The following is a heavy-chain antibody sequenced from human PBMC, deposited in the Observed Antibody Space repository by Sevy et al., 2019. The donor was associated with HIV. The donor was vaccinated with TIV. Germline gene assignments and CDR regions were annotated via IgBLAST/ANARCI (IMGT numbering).Heavy chain of an antibody. CDR1: GFTFSSYS. CDR3: ARESPIAVAGMGYYYMDV. J-gene: IGHJ6*03. D-gene: IGHD6-19*01. Sequence: GGSLRLSCAASGFTFSSYSMNWVRQAPGKGLEWVSSISSSSSYIYYADSVKGRFTISRDYATNSLYLQMNSLRAEDTAVYYCARESPIAVAGMGYYYMDVWGKGTTVTVSS. CDR2: ISSSSSYI. V-gene: IGHV3-21*01.